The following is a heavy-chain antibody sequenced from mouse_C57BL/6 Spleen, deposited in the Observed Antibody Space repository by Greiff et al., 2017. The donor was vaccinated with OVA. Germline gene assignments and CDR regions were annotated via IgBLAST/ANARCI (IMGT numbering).Heavy chain of an antibody. J-gene: IGHJ2*01. CDR3: AIYSNYVGYFDY. D-gene: IGHD2-5*01. CDR1: GYTFTDYY. CDR2: INPNNGGT. V-gene: IGHV1-26*01. Sequence: EVKLQQSGPELVKPGASVKISCKASGYTFTDYYMNWVKQSHGKSLEWIGDINPNNGGTSYNQKFKGKATLTVDKSSSTAYMELRSLTSEDSAVYYCAIYSNYVGYFDYWGQGTTLTVSS.